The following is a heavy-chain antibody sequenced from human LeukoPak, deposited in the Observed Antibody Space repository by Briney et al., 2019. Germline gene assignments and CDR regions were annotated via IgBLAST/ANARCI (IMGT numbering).Heavy chain of an antibody. Sequence: GSLRLSCAASGFTFSSYSMNWVRQAPGKGLEWIGYIYYSGSTNYNPSLKSRVTISVDTSKNQFSLRLSPVTAADTAVYYCARVTGYVMEDYFDYWGQGTLVTVSS. CDR3: ARVTGYVMEDYFDY. CDR1: GFTFSSYS. J-gene: IGHJ4*02. V-gene: IGHV4-59*01. CDR2: IYYSGST. D-gene: IGHD6-13*01.